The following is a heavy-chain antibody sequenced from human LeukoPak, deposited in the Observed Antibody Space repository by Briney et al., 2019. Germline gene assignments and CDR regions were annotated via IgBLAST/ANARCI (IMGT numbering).Heavy chain of an antibody. CDR3: ARGIQLWTHITGDYYYMDV. Sequence: SVKVSCKASGGTFSSYAISWVRQAPGQGLEWMGGIITIFGTANYAQKFQGRVTITADESTSTAYMELSSLRSEDTAVYYCARGIQLWTHITGDYYYMDVWGKGTTVTVSS. V-gene: IGHV1-69*13. D-gene: IGHD5-18*01. CDR2: IITIFGTA. J-gene: IGHJ6*03. CDR1: GGTFSSYA.